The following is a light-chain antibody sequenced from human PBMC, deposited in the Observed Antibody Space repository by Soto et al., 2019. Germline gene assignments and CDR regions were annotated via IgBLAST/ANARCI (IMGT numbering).Light chain of an antibody. CDR3: TSYTSSITYV. J-gene: IGLJ1*01. CDR1: SSDVGGYNY. V-gene: IGLV2-14*01. Sequence: QSVLTQPASVSGSPGQSITISCTGTSSDVGGYNYVSWYQQHPGKAPKLMIYDVSNRPSGVSSRFSGSKSGNTASLTISGLQAEDEADYYCTSYTSSITYVFGTGIKVTVL. CDR2: DVS.